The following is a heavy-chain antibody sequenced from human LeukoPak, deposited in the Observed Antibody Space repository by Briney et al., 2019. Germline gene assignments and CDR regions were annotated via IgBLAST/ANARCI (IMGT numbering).Heavy chain of an antibody. CDR2: IYYSGST. CDR1: GGPISSYY. J-gene: IGHJ4*02. D-gene: IGHD2-15*01. CDR3: ARGVDSFVADY. V-gene: IGHV4-59*01. Sequence: SETLSLTCTVSGGPISSYYWSWIRQPPGKGLEWIGYIYYSGSTNYNPSLKSRVTISVDTSKNQFSLKLSSVTAADTAVYYCARGVDSFVADYWGQGTLVTVSS.